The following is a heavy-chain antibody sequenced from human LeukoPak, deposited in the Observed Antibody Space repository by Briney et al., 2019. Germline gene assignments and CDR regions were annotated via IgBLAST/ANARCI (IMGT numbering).Heavy chain of an antibody. V-gene: IGHV1-18*01. CDR3: ARDSPYYYDSSGYYYYYGMDV. CDR1: GYTFTSYG. Sequence: ASVKVSCKASGYTFTSYGISWVRQAPGQGLEWMGWISAYNGNTNYAQKLQGRVTMTTDTSTSTACMELRSLRSDDTAVYYCARDSPYYYDSSGYYYYYGMDVWGQGTTVTVSS. D-gene: IGHD3-22*01. CDR2: ISAYNGNT. J-gene: IGHJ6*02.